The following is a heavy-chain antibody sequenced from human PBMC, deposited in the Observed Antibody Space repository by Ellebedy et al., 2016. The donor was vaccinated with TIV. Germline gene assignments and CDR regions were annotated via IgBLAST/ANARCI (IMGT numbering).Heavy chain of an antibody. V-gene: IGHV5-51*01. CDR1: EYNFTDYW. D-gene: IGHD2-2*01. CDR2: IYPGDSHP. CDR3: AGCRGNTVSCFNWFDP. Sequence: GESLKISXRGSEYNFTDYWIAWVRQMPGKGLEWMGIIYPGDSHPTYNPPFQGQVTISADKSTATAYLQWSSLKASDSAIYYCAGCRGNTVSCFNWFDPWGQGTLVTVSS. J-gene: IGHJ5*02.